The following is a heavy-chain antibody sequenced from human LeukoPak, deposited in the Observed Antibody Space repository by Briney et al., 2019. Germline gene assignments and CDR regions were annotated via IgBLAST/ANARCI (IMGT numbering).Heavy chain of an antibody. CDR2: ISSSSTYI. D-gene: IGHD7-27*01. CDR3: ARDLHSGEVDI. J-gene: IGHJ3*02. Sequence: GGSLRLSCAASGFTFSIYTMNWVRQALGKGLEWVSSISSSSTYIYYADSVKGRFTISRDNAKNSLYLQMNSLRAEDTAVYYCARDLHSGEVDIWGQGTMVTVSS. CDR1: GFTFSIYT. V-gene: IGHV3-21*01.